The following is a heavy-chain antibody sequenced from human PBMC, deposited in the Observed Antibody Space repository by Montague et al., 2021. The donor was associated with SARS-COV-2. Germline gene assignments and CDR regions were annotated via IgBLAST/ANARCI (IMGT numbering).Heavy chain of an antibody. D-gene: IGHD3-16*01. CDR2: IHYSART. CDR1: GGSISSYY. CDR3: ARGGERSLRERPLDY. J-gene: IGHJ4*02. V-gene: IGHV4-59*01. Sequence: SETLSLTCTVSGGSISSYYWSWIRQPPGTRLEWIGYIHYSARTNYNPPLKSRVTISVDTSKNQFSLKLSSVTAADTAVYYCARGGERSLRERPLDYWGQGTLVTVSS.